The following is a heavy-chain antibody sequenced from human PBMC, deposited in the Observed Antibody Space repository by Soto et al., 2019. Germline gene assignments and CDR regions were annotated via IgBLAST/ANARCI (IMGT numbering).Heavy chain of an antibody. V-gene: IGHV5-51*01. CDR3: ARHLFATTGNHRHYYWMDV. CDR1: GYSFTSYW. D-gene: IGHD4-4*01. Sequence: GESLKIYCKGSGYSFTSYWIGWVRQMPGKGLEWMGIIYPGDSDTRYSPSFQGQVTISADKFISTAYLQWSSLKASDTAMYYCARHLFATTGNHRHYYWMDVWGQGTAVTVSS. CDR2: IYPGDSDT. J-gene: IGHJ6*02.